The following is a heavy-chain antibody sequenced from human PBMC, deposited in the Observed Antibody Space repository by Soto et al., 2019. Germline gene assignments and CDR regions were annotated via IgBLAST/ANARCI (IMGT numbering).Heavy chain of an antibody. V-gene: IGHV5-51*01. CDR1: GYDLTNYW. D-gene: IGHD6-13*01. J-gene: IGHJ4*02. Sequence: GESLKISCKTSGYDLTNYWIGWVRQMPGKGLEWMGIIYPGDSDTRYSPSFQGQITISADKSISTAYLQWSSLKASDTAMYYCARLFNPGSAAGLDYWGQGILVTVS. CDR3: ARLFNPGSAAGLDY. CDR2: IYPGDSDT.